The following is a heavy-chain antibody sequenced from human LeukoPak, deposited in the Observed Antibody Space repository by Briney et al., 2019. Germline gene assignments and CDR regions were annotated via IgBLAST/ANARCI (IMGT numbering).Heavy chain of an antibody. J-gene: IGHJ6*02. CDR3: AREVLFAIENSNYYYYYGMDV. CDR1: GDSVSSNSAA. Sequence: SQTLSLTCAISGDSVSSNSAAWDWIRQSPSRGLEWLVRTYYRSKWYNDYAVSVKSRITINPDTSKNQFSLQLNSVTPEDTAVYYCAREVLFAIENSNYYYYYGMDVWGQGTTVTVSS. D-gene: IGHD3-3*01. CDR2: TYYRSKWYN. V-gene: IGHV6-1*01.